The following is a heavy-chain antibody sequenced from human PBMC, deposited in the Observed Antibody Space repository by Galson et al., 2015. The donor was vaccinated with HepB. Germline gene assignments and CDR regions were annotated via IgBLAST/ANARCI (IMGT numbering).Heavy chain of an antibody. CDR2: INSDGGST. D-gene: IGHD6-19*01. CDR3: ARSRVERAVLGTFDY. J-gene: IGHJ4*02. V-gene: IGHV3-74*03. CDR1: GFTFSNYW. Sequence: SLRLSCAASGFTFSNYWMHWVRQAPGKGLVWVSRINSDGGSTAYADSVRGRFTISRDNAKNTLYLQMKSLRAEDTAVYYCARSRVERAVLGTFDYWGQGNLVAVSS.